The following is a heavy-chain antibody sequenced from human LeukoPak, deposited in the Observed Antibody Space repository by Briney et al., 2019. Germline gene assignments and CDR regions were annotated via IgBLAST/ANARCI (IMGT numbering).Heavy chain of an antibody. V-gene: IGHV3-23*01. CDR2: ISGSGGST. CDR1: GFTSSSYA. J-gene: IGHJ6*02. CDR3: AKAPPSSYYYYYGMDV. Sequence: PGGSLRLSCAASGFTSSSYAMSWVRQAPGKGLEWVSAISGSGGSTYYADSVKGRFTISRDISKNTLYLQMNSLRAEDTAVYYCAKAPPSSYYYYYGMDVWGQGTTVTVSS. D-gene: IGHD6-13*01.